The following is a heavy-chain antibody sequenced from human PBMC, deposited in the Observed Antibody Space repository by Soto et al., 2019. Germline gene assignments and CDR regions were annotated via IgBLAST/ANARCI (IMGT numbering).Heavy chain of an antibody. CDR3: ARKVDTTVMRYYYGMDV. J-gene: IGHJ6*02. Sequence: SVKVSCKASGGTFSSYAISWVRQAPGQGLEWMGGIIPIFGTANYAQKFQGRVTITADESTSTAYMELSSLRSDDTAVYYCARKVDTTVMRYYYGMDVWGQGTTVTVSS. CDR1: GGTFSSYA. V-gene: IGHV1-69*13. D-gene: IGHD4-17*01. CDR2: IIPIFGTA.